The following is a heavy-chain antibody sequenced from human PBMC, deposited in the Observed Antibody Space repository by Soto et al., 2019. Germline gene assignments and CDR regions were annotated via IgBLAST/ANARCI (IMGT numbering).Heavy chain of an antibody. D-gene: IGHD4-17*01. Sequence: SETMSLTSIAAGYSISNRYSWGWIRQPPGKGLEGIASIYHSGTTYHNPSLKSRVTISVETAKNQFTLKRSAVIAADTAVYYCARGAATVTPGWFDPWGQGTLVTVSS. CDR1: GYSISNRYS. CDR3: ARGAATVTPGWFDP. J-gene: IGHJ5*02. V-gene: IGHV4-38-2*02. CDR2: IYHSGTT.